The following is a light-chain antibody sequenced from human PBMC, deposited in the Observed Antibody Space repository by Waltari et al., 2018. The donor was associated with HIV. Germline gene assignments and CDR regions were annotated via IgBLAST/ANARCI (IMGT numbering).Light chain of an antibody. CDR1: NIGIKS. CDR3: QVWDSFSDHWV. V-gene: IGLV3-21*01. CDR2: DDS. Sequence: SYVLTQPPSVSVAPGKTARITCGGDNIGIKSVHWYQQKPGQAPVVVVYDDSDRRSGIPERFSGSNSGDTATLTISRVGAGDEADYYCQVWDSFSDHWVFGGGTKLTVL. J-gene: IGLJ3*02.